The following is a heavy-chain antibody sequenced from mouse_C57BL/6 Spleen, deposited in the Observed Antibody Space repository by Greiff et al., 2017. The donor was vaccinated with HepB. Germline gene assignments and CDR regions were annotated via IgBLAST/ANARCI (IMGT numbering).Heavy chain of an antibody. J-gene: IGHJ2*01. CDR3: ARNSNYGFDY. D-gene: IGHD2-5*01. CDR2: IDPSDSET. Sequence: QVQLKESGAELVRPGSSVKLSCKASGYTFTSYWMHWVKQRPIQGLEWIGNIDPSDSETHYNQKFKDKATLTVDKSSSTAYMQLSSLTSEDSAVYYYARNSNYGFDYWGQGTTLTVSA. CDR1: GYTFTSYW. V-gene: IGHV1-52*01.